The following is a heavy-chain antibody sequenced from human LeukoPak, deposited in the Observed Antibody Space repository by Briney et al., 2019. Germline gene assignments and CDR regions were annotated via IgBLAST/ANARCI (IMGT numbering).Heavy chain of an antibody. J-gene: IGHJ4*02. CDR3: AGRSCYDFGGIYL. CDR1: GFAFSSYT. Sequence: GGSLRLSCAGSGFAFSSYTMHWVRQAPGKGLEWVAIISYDGTNEYYADSVKGRFTIARDNSKNTLYLQMNSLRAEDTAVYYCAGRSCYDFGGIYLWGQGTLVTVS. D-gene: IGHD5-12*01. V-gene: IGHV3-30*04. CDR2: ISYDGTNE.